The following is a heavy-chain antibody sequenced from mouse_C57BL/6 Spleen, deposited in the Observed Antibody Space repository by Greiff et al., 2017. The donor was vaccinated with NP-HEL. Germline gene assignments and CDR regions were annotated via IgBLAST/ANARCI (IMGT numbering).Heavy chain of an antibody. CDR3: ARRNYGTHYYAMDY. D-gene: IGHD1-1*01. V-gene: IGHV3-6*01. Sequence: EVQLVESGPGLVKPSQSLSLTCSVTGYSITSGYYWNWIRQFPGNKLEWMGYISYDGSNNYNPSLKNRISITRDTSKNQFFLKLNSVTTEDTATYYCARRNYGTHYYAMDYWGQGTSVTVSS. CDR2: ISYDGSN. J-gene: IGHJ4*01. CDR1: GYSITSGYY.